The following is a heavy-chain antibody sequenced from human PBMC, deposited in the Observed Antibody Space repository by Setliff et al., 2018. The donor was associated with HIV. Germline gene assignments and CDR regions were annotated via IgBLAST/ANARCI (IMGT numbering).Heavy chain of an antibody. Sequence: PSETLSLTCTVSGGSISSHYWSWIRQPPGKGLEWIGYIYYSGSTNYNPSLKSRVTISVDTSKNQFSLKLSSVTAADTAVYYCASPRSLLVWYDAFDIWGQGTMVTVSS. V-gene: IGHV4-59*08. D-gene: IGHD3-16*01. CDR3: ASPRSLLVWYDAFDI. CDR2: IYYSGST. CDR1: GGSISSHY. J-gene: IGHJ3*02.